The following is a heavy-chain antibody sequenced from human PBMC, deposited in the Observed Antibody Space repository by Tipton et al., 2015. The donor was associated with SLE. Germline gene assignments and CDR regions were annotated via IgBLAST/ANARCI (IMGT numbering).Heavy chain of an antibody. CDR2: ISYDGSNK. V-gene: IGHV3-30*04. D-gene: IGHD6-13*01. Sequence: SLRLSCAASGFTFNIYAMHWVRQAPGKGLEWVAVISYDGSNKYYADSVKGRFTISRDNSKNTLYLQMNSLRAEDTAVYYCANADTAAGTEYFDYWGQGTLVTVSS. CDR3: ANADTAAGTEYFDY. J-gene: IGHJ4*02. CDR1: GFTFNIYA.